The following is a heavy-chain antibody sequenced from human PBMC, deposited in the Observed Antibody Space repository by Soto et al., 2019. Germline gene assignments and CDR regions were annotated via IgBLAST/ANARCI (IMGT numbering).Heavy chain of an antibody. CDR3: ARDPVAYCGCDWRTFDY. CDR2: ISYDGSNK. CDR1: GFTFSSYA. Sequence: QVQLVESGGGVVQPGRSLRLSCAASGFTFSSYAMHWFRKAPGKGLEWVAVISYDGSNKYYADSVKGRFTISRDNSKNTVYLQMNSLRAEDTAVYYCARDPVAYCGCDWRTFDYWGQGTLVTVSS. J-gene: IGHJ4*02. D-gene: IGHD2-21*02. V-gene: IGHV3-30-3*01.